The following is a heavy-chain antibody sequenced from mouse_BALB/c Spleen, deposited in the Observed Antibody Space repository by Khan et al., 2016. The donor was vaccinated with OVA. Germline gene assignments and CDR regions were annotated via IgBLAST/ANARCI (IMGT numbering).Heavy chain of an antibody. CDR3: ARSWITTWDGDV. D-gene: IGHD2-4*01. CDR2: ISSGSATI. CDR1: GFTFSNFG. V-gene: IGHV5-17*02. Sequence: EVELVESGGGLVQPGGSRKLSCAASGFTFSNFGMHWVRQAPEKGLEWVAYISSGSATIYYADTVKGRFTISRDNPKNTLFLQMTSLRTEDTAIXYCARSWITTWDGDVWGAGTTVTVSS. J-gene: IGHJ1*01.